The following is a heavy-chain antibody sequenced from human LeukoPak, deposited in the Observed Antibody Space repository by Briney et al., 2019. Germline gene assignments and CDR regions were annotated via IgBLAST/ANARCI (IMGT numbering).Heavy chain of an antibody. CDR2: IYHSGST. V-gene: IGHV4-30-2*01. Sequence: SQTLSLTCAVSGGSISSGGYSWSWIRQPPGKGLEWIGYIYHSGSTYYNPSLKSRVTVSVDTSKNQFSLRLRSVTAADTAVYYCARGSAVAAFVPWFDPWGQGTLVTVSS. D-gene: IGHD6-19*01. CDR1: GGSISSGGYS. J-gene: IGHJ5*02. CDR3: ARGSAVAAFVPWFDP.